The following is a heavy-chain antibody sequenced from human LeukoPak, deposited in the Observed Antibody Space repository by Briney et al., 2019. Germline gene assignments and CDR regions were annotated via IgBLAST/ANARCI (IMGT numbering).Heavy chain of an antibody. J-gene: IGHJ5*02. D-gene: IGHD3-9*01. V-gene: IGHV4-34*01. CDR2: INHSGST. CDR3: ARDRLRYFDWGHKYNWFDP. CDR1: GGSFSGYY. Sequence: SETLSLTCAVYGGSFSGYYWSWIRQPPGKGLEWIGEINHSGSTNYNPSLKSRVTISVDTSKNQFSLKLSSVTAADTAGYYCARDRLRYFDWGHKYNWFDPWGQGTLVTVSS.